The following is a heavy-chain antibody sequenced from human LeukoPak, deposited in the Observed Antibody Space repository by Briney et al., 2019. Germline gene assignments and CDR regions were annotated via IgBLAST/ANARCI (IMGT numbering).Heavy chain of an antibody. Sequence: GGSLRLSCAASGFTFSSYAMSWVRQAPGKGLEWVAAISGSGGSTYYADSVKGRFTISRDNFKNTLYLQMNSLRAEDTAVYYCAKEVIVGVSFDYWGQGTLVTVSS. J-gene: IGHJ4*02. D-gene: IGHD1-26*01. CDR3: AKEVIVGVSFDY. CDR1: GFTFSSYA. V-gene: IGHV3-23*01. CDR2: ISGSGGST.